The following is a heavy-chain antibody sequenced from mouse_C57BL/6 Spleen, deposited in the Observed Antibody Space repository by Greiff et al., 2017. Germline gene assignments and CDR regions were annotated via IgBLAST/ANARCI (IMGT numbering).Heavy chain of an antibody. CDR1: GYSITSGYY. CDR2: ISYDGSN. V-gene: IGHV3-6*01. J-gene: IGHJ3*01. D-gene: IGHD3-2*02. CDR3: AGDSAGYSAD. Sequence: EVKLMESGPGLVKPSQSLSLTCSVTGYSITSGYYWNWIRQFPGNKLEWMGYISYDGSNNYNPSLKNRISITRDTSKNQFFLKLNSVTTEDAAEYYCAGDSAGYSADWGQGTLVTVSA.